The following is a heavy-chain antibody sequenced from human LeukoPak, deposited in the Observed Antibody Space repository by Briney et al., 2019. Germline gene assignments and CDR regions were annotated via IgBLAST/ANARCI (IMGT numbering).Heavy chain of an antibody. V-gene: IGHV4-4*07. CDR2: IYTSGST. J-gene: IGHJ3*02. CDR1: GGSISSYY. Sequence: PSETLSLTCTVSGGSISSYYWSWIRQPAGKGLEWIGRIYTSGSTNYNPSLKSRVTMSVDTSKNQFSLKLSSVTAADTAAYYCARDSDERSSSFLGVAFDIWGQGTMVTVSS. D-gene: IGHD6-6*01. CDR3: ARDSDERSSSFLGVAFDI.